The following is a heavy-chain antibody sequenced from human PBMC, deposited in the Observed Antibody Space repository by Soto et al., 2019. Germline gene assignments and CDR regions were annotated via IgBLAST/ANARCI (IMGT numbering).Heavy chain of an antibody. V-gene: IGHV1-2*02. Sequence: ASVKVSCKASGYTFTVYYMHGVVQAPGQGLEWMGWINPNSGATNYAQKFQGRVTMTRDTSISTAYMELSSLKSDDTAVYYCARDLVSTITSLDYWGQGAPVTVSS. J-gene: IGHJ4*02. CDR1: GYTFTVYY. D-gene: IGHD5-12*01. CDR2: INPNSGAT. CDR3: ARDLVSTITSLDY.